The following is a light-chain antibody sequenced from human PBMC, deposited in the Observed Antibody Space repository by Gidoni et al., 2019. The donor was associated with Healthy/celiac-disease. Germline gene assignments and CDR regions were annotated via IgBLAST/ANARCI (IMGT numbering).Light chain of an antibody. V-gene: IGLV4-69*01. CDR3: QTWGTGIRVV. CDR2: LNSDGSH. CDR1: SGHSSYA. Sequence: LTQSPSASASLSASVKLTCTLSSGHSSYAIAWHQQQPEKGPRYLMKLNSDGSHSKGDGIPDRFSGSSSGAERYLTISSLQSEDEADYYCQTWGTGIRVVFGGGTKLTVL. J-gene: IGLJ2*01.